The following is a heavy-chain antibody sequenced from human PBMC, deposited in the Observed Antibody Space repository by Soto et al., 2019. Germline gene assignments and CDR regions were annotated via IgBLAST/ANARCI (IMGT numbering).Heavy chain of an antibody. CDR3: ARDYDYVWGSYRSDGMDV. CDR1: GFTFSSYG. D-gene: IGHD3-16*02. Sequence: GGSLRLSCAASGFTFSSYGMHWVRQAPGKGLEWVAVIWYDGSNKYYADSVKGRFTISRDNSKNTLYLQMNSLRAEDTAVYYCARDYDYVWGSYRSDGMDVWGQGTTVTVPS. V-gene: IGHV3-33*01. CDR2: IWYDGSNK. J-gene: IGHJ6*02.